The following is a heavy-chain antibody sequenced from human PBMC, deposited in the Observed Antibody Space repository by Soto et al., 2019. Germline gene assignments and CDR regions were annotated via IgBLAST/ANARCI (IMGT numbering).Heavy chain of an antibody. V-gene: IGHV3-23*01. D-gene: IGHD2-2*01. CDR2: ISGSGGDT. Sequence: PGGSLRLSCAASGVTFRTYVMSWVRQAPGKGLEWVSAISGSGGDTYYADSVKGRFTISRDNSKNTLYLQMNSLRVEDTAVYYCAKDPVPGPAAIPWGQGTLVTVSS. CDR3: AKDPVPGPAAIP. CDR1: GVTFRTYV. J-gene: IGHJ4*02.